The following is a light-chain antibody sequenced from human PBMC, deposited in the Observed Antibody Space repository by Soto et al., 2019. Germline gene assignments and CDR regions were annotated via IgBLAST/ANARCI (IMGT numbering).Light chain of an antibody. J-gene: IGKJ1*01. CDR2: GAS. Sequence: EIGLTQSPGTLSLSPGERATLSCRASQSVSSSYLAWYQQKPGQAPRLLIYGASSRATGIPDRLSGRGSGTDFTPTTSRLEPDDFAVYFCQQYGNSPCTFGNGTKVEIK. CDR3: QQYGNSPCT. V-gene: IGKV3-20*01. CDR1: QSVSSSY.